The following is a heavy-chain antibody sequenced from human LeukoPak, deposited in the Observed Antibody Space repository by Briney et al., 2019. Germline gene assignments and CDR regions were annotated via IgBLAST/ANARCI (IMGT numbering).Heavy chain of an antibody. CDR2: IRSKPHNYAT. CDR1: GFTFSGSA. Sequence: PGGSLRLSCAASGFTFSGSAMHWVRQASGKGLEWVGRIRSKPHNYATAYAASVKGRFTLSRDDSENTAFLQMNSLRTEDTAIYYCTPVVGDVVFTNHYWGQGTLVTVSS. J-gene: IGHJ4*02. V-gene: IGHV3-73*01. D-gene: IGHD2-21*01. CDR3: TPVVGDVVFTNHY.